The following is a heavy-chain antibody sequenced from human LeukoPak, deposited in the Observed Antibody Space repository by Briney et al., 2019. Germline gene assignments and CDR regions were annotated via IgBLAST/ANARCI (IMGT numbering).Heavy chain of an antibody. V-gene: IGHV3-74*01. CDR3: ARDPHGGNGSDPHVAFDI. D-gene: IGHD1-26*01. CDR1: GFTFSSYW. J-gene: IGHJ3*02. CDR2: IKNDGRSP. Sequence: GGSLRLSCAASGFTFSSYWTHWVRQAPGKGLVWVSRIKNDGRSPSYADSVKGRFTISSDSAKNTVYLQIDSLGAEDTAVYYCARDPHGGNGSDPHVAFDIWGQGTMVTVSS.